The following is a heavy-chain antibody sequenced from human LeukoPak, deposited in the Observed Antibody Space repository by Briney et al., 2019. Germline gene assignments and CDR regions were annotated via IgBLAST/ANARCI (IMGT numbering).Heavy chain of an antibody. V-gene: IGHV3-30*04. Sequence: PGGSLRLSCAASGFTFSNYAMNWVRQAPGKGLEWVALISYDGSNKYYADSVKGRFTISRDNAKDSLYLQLNSLSAEDTAVYYCARSRPGYYFDYWGQGTLVTVSS. CDR1: GFTFSNYA. D-gene: IGHD3-9*01. CDR2: ISYDGSNK. J-gene: IGHJ4*02. CDR3: ARSRPGYYFDY.